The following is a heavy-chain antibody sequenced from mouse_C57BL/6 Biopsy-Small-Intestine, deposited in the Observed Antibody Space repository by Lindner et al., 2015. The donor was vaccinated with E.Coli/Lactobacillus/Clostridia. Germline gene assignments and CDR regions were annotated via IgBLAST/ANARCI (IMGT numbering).Heavy chain of an antibody. CDR1: GYSFTDYN. CDR2: ITPNYGTT. V-gene: IGHV1-39*01. CDR3: ARNGNYFDY. J-gene: IGHJ2*01. Sequence: QESGPELVKPGASVKISCKASGYSFTDYNMNWVKQSNGKSPEWIGVITPNYGTTSYNQNFKGKATLTVDQSSSTAYMQLNSLTSEDSAVYYCARNGNYFDYWGQGTTLTVSS. D-gene: IGHD2-1*01.